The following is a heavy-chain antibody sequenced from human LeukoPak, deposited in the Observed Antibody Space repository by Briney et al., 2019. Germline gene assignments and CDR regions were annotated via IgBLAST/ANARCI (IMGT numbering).Heavy chain of an antibody. D-gene: IGHD3-22*01. Sequence: GGSLRLSCAASGFTFSSYAMSWVRQAPGKGLEWVSAISGSGGSTYYADSVKGRFTISRDNSKNTLYLQMNSLRAEDTAVYYCAKDPLSMIVVVPYYFDYWGQGTLVTVSS. CDR2: ISGSGGST. CDR3: AKDPLSMIVVVPYYFDY. V-gene: IGHV3-23*01. J-gene: IGHJ4*02. CDR1: GFTFSSYA.